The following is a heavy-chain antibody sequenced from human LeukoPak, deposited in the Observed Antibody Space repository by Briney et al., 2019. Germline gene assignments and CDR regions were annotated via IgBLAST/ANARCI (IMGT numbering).Heavy chain of an antibody. CDR2: ILDDGSNK. CDR1: GFTFSSYA. J-gene: IGHJ6*02. CDR3: ASFRATIAGRRRDYYGMDV. V-gene: IGHV3-30-3*01. Sequence: GGSLRLSCAASGFTFSSYAMHWVRQAPGKGLEWVAVILDDGSNKYYADSVKGAFTISRDNSKSTLYLQMNSMRAEDTAVYYCASFRATIAGRRRDYYGMDVWGQGTTVTVSS. D-gene: IGHD6-6*01.